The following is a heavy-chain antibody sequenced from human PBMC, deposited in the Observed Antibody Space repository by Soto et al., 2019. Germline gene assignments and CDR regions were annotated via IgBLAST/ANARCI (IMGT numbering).Heavy chain of an antibody. V-gene: IGHV1-2*02. J-gene: IGHJ4*02. CDR3: ARGGYDSSGYFFDY. CDR2: INPNSGGT. D-gene: IGHD3-22*01. Sequence: GASVKVSCKASGYTFTGYYMHWVLQAPGQGLEWMGWINPNSGGTNYAQKFQGRVTMTRDTSISTAYMELSRLRSDDTAVYYCARGGYDSSGYFFDYWGQGTLVTVSS. CDR1: GYTFTGYY.